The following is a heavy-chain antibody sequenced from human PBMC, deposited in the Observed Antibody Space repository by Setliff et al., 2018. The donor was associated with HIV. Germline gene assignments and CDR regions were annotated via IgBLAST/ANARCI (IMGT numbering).Heavy chain of an antibody. D-gene: IGHD4-17*01. V-gene: IGHV1-69*06. CDR3: APDFGDNWFDP. CDR2: IIPVYHTT. Sequence: SVKVSCKASGGAFTSYAFSWVRQAPGQGLEWMGRIIPVYHTTDYAPQFQGRVTITADKSTGTVYMDLSNLRSDDTATYYCAPDFGDNWFDPWGQGTLVTVSS. CDR1: GGAFTSYA. J-gene: IGHJ5*02.